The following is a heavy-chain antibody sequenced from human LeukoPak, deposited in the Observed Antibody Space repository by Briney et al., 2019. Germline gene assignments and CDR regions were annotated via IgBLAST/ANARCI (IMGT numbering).Heavy chain of an antibody. D-gene: IGHD6-6*01. CDR2: INPSGGST. Sequence: GSVKVSCKASGYTFTSYYMHCGRQAPGQGLGWRGGINPSGGSTSYAQKFKARVTMTRDTYTSTVYMELNRLRSEDTPVYYCARGRSIAARPAYFQHWGQGTLVTVSS. CDR3: ARGRSIAARPAYFQH. CDR1: GYTFTSYY. V-gene: IGHV1-46*01. J-gene: IGHJ1*01.